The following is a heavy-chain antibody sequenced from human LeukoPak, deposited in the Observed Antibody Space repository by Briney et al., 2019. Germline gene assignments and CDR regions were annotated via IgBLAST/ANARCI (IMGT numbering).Heavy chain of an antibody. Sequence: GGSLRLSCAASGFTFSDYYMSWIRQAPGKGLEWVSAISGSGGSTYYADSVKGRFTISRDNSKNTLYLQMNSLRAEDTAVYYCAKAHGWELPFLGYWGQGTLVTVSS. V-gene: IGHV3-23*01. CDR3: AKAHGWELPFLGY. J-gene: IGHJ4*02. D-gene: IGHD1-26*01. CDR2: ISGSGGST. CDR1: GFTFSDYY.